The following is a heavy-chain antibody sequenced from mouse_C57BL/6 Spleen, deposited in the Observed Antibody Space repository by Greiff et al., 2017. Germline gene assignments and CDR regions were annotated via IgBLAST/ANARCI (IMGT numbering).Heavy chain of an antibody. J-gene: IGHJ3*01. CDR3: ARKGRDGNSCAY. D-gene: IGHD2-1*01. CDR1: GYTFTSYW. V-gene: IGHV1-69*01. CDR2: IDPSDSYT. Sequence: VQLQQPGAELVMPGASVKLSCKASGYTFTSYWMHWVKQRPGQGLEWIGEIDPSDSYTNYNQKFKGKSTLTVDKSSSTAYMQLSSLTTEDSAIYYCARKGRDGNSCAYWGQGTLVTVSA.